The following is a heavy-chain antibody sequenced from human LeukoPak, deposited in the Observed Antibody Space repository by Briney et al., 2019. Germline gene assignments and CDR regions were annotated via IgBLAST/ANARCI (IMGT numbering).Heavy chain of an antibody. V-gene: IGHV4-61*02. J-gene: IGHJ5*02. D-gene: IGHD3-10*01. CDR1: GDSISNGNYY. CDR3: ARDRGITTARGVPSWFDP. Sequence: NPSETLSLTCTVSGDSISNGNYYWAWIRQPAGKGLEWIGRLYSTGSPNYNPSLKSRFTISIDASKNQFSLKLSSVTVADTAVYYCARDRGITTARGVPSWFDPWGQGTLVTVSS. CDR2: LYSTGSP.